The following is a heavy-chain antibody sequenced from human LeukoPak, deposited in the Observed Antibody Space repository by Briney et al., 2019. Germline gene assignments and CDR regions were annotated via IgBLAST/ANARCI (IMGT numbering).Heavy chain of an antibody. CDR2: IFHSATT. D-gene: IGHD3-10*01. CDR1: GGSINSSNW. V-gene: IGHV4-4*02. Sequence: SGTLSLTCAVSGGSINSSNWWSWVRQPPGKGLEWIGEIFHSATTNYNPSLKSRVTISVDTSKNQFSLRLSAVTAADTAVYYCASVRRGFGESSKYYSYYYMDVWGNGTTVTISS. CDR3: ASVRRGFGESSKYYSYYYMDV. J-gene: IGHJ6*03.